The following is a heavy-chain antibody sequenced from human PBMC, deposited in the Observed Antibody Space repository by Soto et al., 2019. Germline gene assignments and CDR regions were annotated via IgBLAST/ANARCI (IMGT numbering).Heavy chain of an antibody. CDR3: VQSRCGGDCLHSYSSHSYYGLDV. V-gene: IGHV2-5*02. Sequence: QITLKESGPTLVKPTQTLTLTCTFSGFSLSTIGVGVGWIRQPPGKALEWLALIYWDDDKRYSPSLKSRLTVTQDTSKNHVVLTMTNMDPVDTATYYCVQSRCGGDCLHSYSSHSYYGLDVWGQGTTVTVSS. J-gene: IGHJ6*02. CDR2: IYWDDDK. CDR1: GFSLSTIGVG. D-gene: IGHD2-21*02.